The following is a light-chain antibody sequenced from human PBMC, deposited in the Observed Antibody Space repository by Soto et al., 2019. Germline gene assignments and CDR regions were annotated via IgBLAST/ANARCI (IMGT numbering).Light chain of an antibody. CDR3: SSYTTANSYV. J-gene: IGLJ1*01. CDR1: SSDIGTYNI. Sequence: QSALTQPASVSGSPGQAITISCSGSSSDIGTYNIVSWYQHLPGKAPQLIIFEVDNRPSGVSDRFSASKSGNTASLTISGLQAADEAEYYCSSYTTANSYVFGTGTKLTVL. V-gene: IGLV2-14*01. CDR2: EVD.